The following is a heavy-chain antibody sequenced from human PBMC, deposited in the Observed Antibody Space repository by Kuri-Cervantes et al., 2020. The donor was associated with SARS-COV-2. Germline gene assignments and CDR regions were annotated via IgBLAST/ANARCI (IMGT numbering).Heavy chain of an antibody. Sequence: LSLTCAASGFNFSRTDMHWVRQAPGKGLEWVAVISHDGKNKKCIASGKGRFTISRDNSQNTLYLHMKSLRSEDTAMYYCARGPYYYDSSGYYSGYLGYYYYGMDVWGQGTTVTVFS. CDR2: ISHDGKNK. CDR3: ARGPYYYDSSGYYSGYLGYYYYGMDV. D-gene: IGHD3-22*01. V-gene: IGHV3-30*03. CDR1: GFNFSRTD. J-gene: IGHJ6*02.